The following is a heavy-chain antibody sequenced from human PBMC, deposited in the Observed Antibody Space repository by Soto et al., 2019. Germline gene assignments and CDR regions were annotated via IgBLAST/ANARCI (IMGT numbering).Heavy chain of an antibody. CDR2: IIPVLGIV. CDR1: GGTFTSYS. Sequence: QVQLVQSGAEVKKPGSSVKVSCTASGGTFTSYSITWVRQAPGQGLEWMGRIIPVLGIVNYAQKFQGRVTITADKSTTTAYMELSSLRSEETAVYYCARDGLGTTRRYFDSWGQGTLVTVSS. J-gene: IGHJ4*02. D-gene: IGHD1-1*01. V-gene: IGHV1-69*04. CDR3: ARDGLGTTRRYFDS.